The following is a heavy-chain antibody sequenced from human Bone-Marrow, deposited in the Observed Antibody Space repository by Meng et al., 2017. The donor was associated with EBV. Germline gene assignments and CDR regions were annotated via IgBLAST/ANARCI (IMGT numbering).Heavy chain of an antibody. D-gene: IGHD6-19*01. V-gene: IGHV4-4*02. CDR3: ARGLAVAGTSLYYFDY. CDR2: IYHSGST. CDR1: GGSISSSNW. J-gene: IGHJ4*02. Sequence: GPGLLKPSGTLSLTWAVSGGSISSSNWWSWVRQPAGKGLEWIGEIYHSGSTNYNPSLKSRVTISVDKSKNQFSLKLSSVTAADTAVYYCARGLAVAGTSLYYFDYWGQGTLVTVSS.